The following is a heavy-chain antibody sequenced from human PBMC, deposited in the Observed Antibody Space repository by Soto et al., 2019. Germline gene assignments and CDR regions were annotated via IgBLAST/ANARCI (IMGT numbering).Heavy chain of an antibody. J-gene: IGHJ6*02. CDR3: ARGSIAAAGPYYDYYGMDV. CDR2: INPNSGGT. V-gene: IGHV1-2*04. CDR1: GYTFTGYY. D-gene: IGHD6-13*01. Sequence: ASVKVSCKASGYTFTGYYMHWVRQAPGQGLDCIGWINPNSGGTNYAQKFQGWVTMTRDTSISTAYMELSRLRSDDTAVYYCARGSIAAAGPYYDYYGMDVWGQGTTVTVSS.